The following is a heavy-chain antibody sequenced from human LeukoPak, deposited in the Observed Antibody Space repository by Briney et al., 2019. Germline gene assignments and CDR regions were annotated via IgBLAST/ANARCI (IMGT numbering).Heavy chain of an antibody. J-gene: IGHJ3*02. D-gene: IGHD1-1*01. CDR1: GYTFTSYG. Sequence: GASVKVSCKASGYTFTSYGISWVRQAPGQGLEWMGWISAYNGNTNYAQKLQGRVTMTTDTSTSTAYMELRSLRSEDTAVYYCARASTSYNWNDDKAFDIWGQGTMVTVSS. CDR3: ARASTSYNWNDDKAFDI. V-gene: IGHV1-18*01. CDR2: ISAYNGNT.